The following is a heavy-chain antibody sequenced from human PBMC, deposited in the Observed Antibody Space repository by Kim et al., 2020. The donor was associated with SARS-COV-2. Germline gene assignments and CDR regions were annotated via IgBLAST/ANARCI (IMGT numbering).Heavy chain of an antibody. D-gene: IGHD4-17*01. Sequence: GGSLRLSCAASGFTFSSYGMHWVRQAPGKGLEWVAVISYDGSNKYYADSVKGRFTISRDNSKNTLYLQMNSLRAEDTAVYYCAKVLRSYLYYYYYYGMDVWGQGTTVTVSS. CDR3: AKVLRSYLYYYYYYGMDV. CDR2: ISYDGSNK. J-gene: IGHJ6*02. V-gene: IGHV3-30*18. CDR1: GFTFSSYG.